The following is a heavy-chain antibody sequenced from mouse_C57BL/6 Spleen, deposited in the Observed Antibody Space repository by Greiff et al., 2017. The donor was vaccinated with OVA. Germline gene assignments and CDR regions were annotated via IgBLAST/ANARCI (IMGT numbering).Heavy chain of an antibody. Sequence: EVQLQESGAELVRPGSSVKMSCKTSGYTFTSYGINWVKQRPGQGLEWIGYIYIGNGYTEYNEKFKGKATLTSATSSSTAYMQLSSLTSDDSAIYFCASGGITTGGAMDYWGQGTSVTVSS. J-gene: IGHJ4*01. V-gene: IGHV1-58*01. D-gene: IGHD1-2*01. CDR1: GYTFTSYG. CDR2: IYIGNGYT. CDR3: ASGGITTGGAMDY.